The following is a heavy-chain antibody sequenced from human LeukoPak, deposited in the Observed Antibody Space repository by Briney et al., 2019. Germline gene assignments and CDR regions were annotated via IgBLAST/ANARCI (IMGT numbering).Heavy chain of an antibody. CDR3: ARAQYYGSGSDDWYFDR. V-gene: IGHV3-33*01. CDR1: GFTFSSYG. CDR2: IWYDGSNK. Sequence: PGRSLRLSCAASGFTFSSYGMHWVRQAPGKGLEWVAVIWYDGSNKYYADSVKGRFTISRDNSKNTLYLQMNSLRAEDTAVYYCARAQYYGSGSDDWYFDRWGRGTLVTVSS. J-gene: IGHJ2*01. D-gene: IGHD3-10*01.